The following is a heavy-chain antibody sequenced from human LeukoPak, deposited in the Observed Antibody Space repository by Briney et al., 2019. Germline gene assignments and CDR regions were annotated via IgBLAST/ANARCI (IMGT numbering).Heavy chain of an antibody. Sequence: EASVKVSCKASTYTFTNYDVNWLRQATGQRLEWMGWMNPYNGNTGYAQKFQGRATTTRNTSINTAYMELSSLRSEDTAVYFCARGGPKCGGDCFDYWGQGTLVTVSS. D-gene: IGHD2-21*01. J-gene: IGHJ4*02. V-gene: IGHV1-8*01. CDR1: TYTFTNYD. CDR2: MNPYNGNT. CDR3: ARGGPKCGGDCFDY.